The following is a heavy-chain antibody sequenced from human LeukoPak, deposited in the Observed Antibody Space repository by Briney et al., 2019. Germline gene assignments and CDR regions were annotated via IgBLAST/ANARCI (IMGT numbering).Heavy chain of an antibody. J-gene: IGHJ3*01. D-gene: IGHD4-23*01. CDR2: VSFDGHNK. Sequence: LTGGSLRLSCAASGFTFNSHAMHWVRQAPGKGLEWVAGVSFDGHNKYSADSVRGRFTFSRDNSKNMFYLQMNGLTTEDTAVYYCARSTASSHYGGSFDVWGQGTLVTVSS. V-gene: IGHV3-30*04. CDR1: GFTFNSHA. CDR3: ARSTASSHYGGSFDV.